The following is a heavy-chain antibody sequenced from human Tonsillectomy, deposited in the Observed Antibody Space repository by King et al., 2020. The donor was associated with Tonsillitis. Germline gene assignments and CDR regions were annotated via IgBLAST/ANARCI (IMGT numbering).Heavy chain of an antibody. J-gene: IGHJ3*02. CDR3: AHRGGHCGGGSCYSDGGSDAFDI. V-gene: IGHV2-5*01. Sequence: TLKESGPTLVKPTQTLTLTCTFSGFSLSTSGVGVGWIRQPPGKALEWLALIYWNDDKRYSPSLKSRLTITKDTSKNQVVLTMTNMDPVDTATYYCAHRGGHCGGGSCYSDGGSDAFDIWGQGTMVTVSS. D-gene: IGHD2-15*01. CDR1: GFSLSTSGVG. CDR2: IYWNDDK.